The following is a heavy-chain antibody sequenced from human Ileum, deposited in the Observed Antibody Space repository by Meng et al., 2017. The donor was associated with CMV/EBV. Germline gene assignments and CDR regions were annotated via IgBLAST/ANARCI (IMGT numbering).Heavy chain of an antibody. J-gene: IGHJ4*02. CDR2: FNHYGST. Sequence: QVQLQGGGAGRLKPSETLSLACAVYGGLFGGYYWSWIRQVPGKGLEWIGEFNHYGSTNYNPSLKSRFTISVDTSKNQFSLNLSSVTAADTAVYYCASGKSNLEYWGQGTLVTVSS. CDR3: ASGKSNLEY. CDR1: GGLFGGYY. V-gene: IGHV4-34*01. D-gene: IGHD4-11*01.